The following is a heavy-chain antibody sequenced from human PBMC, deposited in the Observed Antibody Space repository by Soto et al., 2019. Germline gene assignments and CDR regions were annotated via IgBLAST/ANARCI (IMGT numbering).Heavy chain of an antibody. V-gene: IGHV3-23*01. CDR2: ISGSGGST. D-gene: IGHD2-21*01. Sequence: GGSLRLSCAASGFTFSSYAMSWVRQAPGKGLEWVSAISGSGGSTYYADSVKGRLTISRDNSKNTLYLQMNSLRAEDTAVYYCAKDTHHILYHYYGMDVWGQGTTVTVSS. CDR3: AKDTHHILYHYYGMDV. CDR1: GFTFSSYA. J-gene: IGHJ6*02.